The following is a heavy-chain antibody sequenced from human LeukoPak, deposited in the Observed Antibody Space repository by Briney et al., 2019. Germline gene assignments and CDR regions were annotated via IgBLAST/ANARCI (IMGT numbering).Heavy chain of an antibody. J-gene: IGHJ4*02. D-gene: IGHD5-12*01. CDR3: GRCGYSGYEFDY. V-gene: IGHV5-51*03. CDR1: GGSFITNW. CDR2: IYPGDSDT. Sequence: GESLRISCRAAGGSFITNWIFWVRQMRGKPLKGMGVIYPGDSDTRHSPPFQGQVTISADKSISPASLQWSSLKASDTAMYYCGRCGYSGYEFDYWGPGTLVTVSS.